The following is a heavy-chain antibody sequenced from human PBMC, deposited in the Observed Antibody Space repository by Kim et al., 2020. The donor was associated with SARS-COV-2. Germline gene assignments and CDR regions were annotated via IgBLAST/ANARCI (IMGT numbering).Heavy chain of an antibody. Sequence: NYAQKFQERVPITRDMSTSTAYMELSSLRSEDTAVYYCAVDSSGYYDAFDIWGQGTMVTVSS. V-gene: IGHV1-58*01. CDR3: AVDSSGYYDAFDI. J-gene: IGHJ3*02. D-gene: IGHD3-22*01.